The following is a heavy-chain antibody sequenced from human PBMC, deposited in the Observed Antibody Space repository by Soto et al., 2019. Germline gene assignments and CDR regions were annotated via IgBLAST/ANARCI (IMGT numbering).Heavy chain of an antibody. CDR3: ARAVIEGYYDSSPYYFDY. CDR1: GFTVSSNY. CDR2: IYSGSST. D-gene: IGHD3-22*01. J-gene: IGHJ4*02. V-gene: IGHV3-53*01. Sequence: GGSLRLSCAASGFTVSSNYMSWVRQAPGKGLAWVSVIYSGSSTYYADSVKGRFTISRDNSKNTLYLQMNSLRAEDTAVYYCARAVIEGYYDSSPYYFDYWGQGTLVTVSS.